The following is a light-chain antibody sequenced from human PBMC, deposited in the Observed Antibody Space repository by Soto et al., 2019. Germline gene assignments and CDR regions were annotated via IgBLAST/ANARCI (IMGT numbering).Light chain of an antibody. CDR1: QSVVSN. J-gene: IGKJ3*01. Sequence: EIVMTRSPATLPVSPGDRATLSCRASQSVVSNLAWYQQKPGRAPRLLVYGASTRATGIPARFSVNGSGTEFTLTISSLQSEDFAVYYCQQYNTWPPITFGPGTKVDIK. CDR2: GAS. CDR3: QQYNTWPPIT. V-gene: IGKV3-15*01.